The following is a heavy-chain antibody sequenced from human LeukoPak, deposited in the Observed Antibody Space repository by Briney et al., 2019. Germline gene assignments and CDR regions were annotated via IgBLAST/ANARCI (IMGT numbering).Heavy chain of an antibody. J-gene: IGHJ5*02. CDR1: GFTFSDYS. D-gene: IGHD6-13*01. Sequence: GGSLRLSCSASGFTFSDYSMHWVRQAPGKGLEYVSAIRSNGGGTNYADSVKGRFTISRDDSKNTLFLQMNSLRTEDTAVYYCARDLDSSSWYILWFDPWGQGTLVTVSS. CDR2: IRSNGGGT. V-gene: IGHV3-64*04. CDR3: ARDLDSSSWYILWFDP.